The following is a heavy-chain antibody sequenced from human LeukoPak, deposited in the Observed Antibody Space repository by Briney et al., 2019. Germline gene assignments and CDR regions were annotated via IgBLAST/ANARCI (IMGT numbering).Heavy chain of an antibody. V-gene: IGHV3-9*01. CDR1: GFTFDDYA. Sequence: GGSLRLSCAASGFTFDDYAMHWVRQAPGKGLEWVSGINWNSGSIGYADSVKGRFTISRDNAKNSLYLQMDSLRPEDTALYYCAQDGRYYERSGQFHYWGQGTLVTVSS. CDR3: AQDGRYYERSGQFHY. J-gene: IGHJ4*02. CDR2: INWNSGSI. D-gene: IGHD3-22*01.